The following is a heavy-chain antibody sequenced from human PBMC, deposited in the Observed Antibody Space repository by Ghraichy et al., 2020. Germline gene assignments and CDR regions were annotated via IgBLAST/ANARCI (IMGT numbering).Heavy chain of an antibody. J-gene: IGHJ4*02. V-gene: IGHV3-7*01. CDR1: EFSFNKFW. Sequence: LSLTCVGSEFSFNKFWMSWVRQAPGKGLEWVASIKQGGGEKHYADSLKGRIAISRDNTQHSLFLQLDSLRVDDTAVYYCARARGGWCTTTNCFAEYAEYWGEGTLVTVSS. CDR2: IKQGGGEK. D-gene: IGHD1-26*01. CDR3: ARARGGWCTTTNCFAEYAEY.